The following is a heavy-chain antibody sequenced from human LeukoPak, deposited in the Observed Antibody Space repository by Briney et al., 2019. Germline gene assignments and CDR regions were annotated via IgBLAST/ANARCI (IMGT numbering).Heavy chain of an antibody. J-gene: IGHJ4*02. CDR2: IYSGDSDT. CDR3: AMTSPGFCSSCYY. D-gene: IGHD6-13*01. V-gene: IGHV5-51*01. CDR1: GYRFTSFW. Sequence: GESLKISSKDSGYRFTSFWIGWVRQMPGKGLEWMGIIYSGDSDTRYSPSFQGQVTISADKSISTAYLQWSSLKASDTAMYYCAMTSPGFCSSCYYWGQGTLVTVSS.